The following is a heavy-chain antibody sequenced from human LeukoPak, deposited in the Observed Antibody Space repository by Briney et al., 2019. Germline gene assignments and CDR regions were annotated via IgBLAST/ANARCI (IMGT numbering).Heavy chain of an antibody. CDR3: AKDRISASYYYYGMGV. CDR2: ISGSGGST. D-gene: IGHD1-26*01. CDR1: GFTFSSYA. Sequence: PGGSLRLSCAASGFTFSSYAMSWVRQTPGKGLEWVSAISGSGGSTYYADSVKGRFTVSRDNSKNTLYLHMNSLRVEDTAVYYCAKDRISASYYYYGMGVWGQETTVTVSS. V-gene: IGHV3-23*01. J-gene: IGHJ6*02.